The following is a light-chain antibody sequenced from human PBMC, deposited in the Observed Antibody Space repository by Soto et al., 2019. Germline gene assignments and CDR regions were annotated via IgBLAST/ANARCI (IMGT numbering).Light chain of an antibody. J-gene: IGKJ1*01. V-gene: IGKV3-15*01. CDR3: QQYKNWPQT. CDR1: QSVSSN. CDR2: GAS. Sequence: EIVMTQSPATLSVSPGERATLSCRASQSVSSNLAWYQQKPGQAPRLLIYGASTRAAGIPARFSGSGSGTEFTLTLTGLQSEDFAVYSCQQYKNWPQTFGQGTKV.